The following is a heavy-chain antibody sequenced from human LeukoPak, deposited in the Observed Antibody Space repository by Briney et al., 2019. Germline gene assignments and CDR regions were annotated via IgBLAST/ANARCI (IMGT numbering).Heavy chain of an antibody. CDR2: IYYSGST. CDR1: GGSISSYY. CDR3: ARHKATMWELTPQGGLDP. D-gene: IGHD1-26*01. Sequence: SETLSLTCTVSGGSISSYYWSWIRQPPGKGLEWIGYIYYSGSTNYNPSLKSRVTISVDTFKNQFSLKLSSVTAADTAVYYCARHKATMWELTPQGGLDPWGQGTLVTVSS. J-gene: IGHJ5*02. V-gene: IGHV4-59*08.